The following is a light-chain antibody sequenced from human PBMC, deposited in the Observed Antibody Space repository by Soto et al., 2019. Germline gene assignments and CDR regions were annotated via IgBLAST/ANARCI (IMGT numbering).Light chain of an antibody. CDR2: DTS. Sequence: FVLTQSPGTLSLSPGERATLSCRASQTVRNNYLAWYQQQPGQAPRLLIYDTSSRATGVPARFSGSGSGTEFTLTISSLKAEDFAVYYCQQYNDRPPLTFGGGTKVDIK. CDR3: QQYNDRPPLT. CDR1: QTVRNN. J-gene: IGKJ4*01. V-gene: IGKV3-15*01.